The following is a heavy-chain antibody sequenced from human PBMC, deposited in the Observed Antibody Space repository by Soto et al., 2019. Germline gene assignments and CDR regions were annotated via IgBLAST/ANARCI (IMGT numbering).Heavy chain of an antibody. CDR2: ISGSGGST. D-gene: IGHD1-26*01. Sequence: EVQLLESGGGLVQPGGPLRLSCAPSGFTFSTYAMSWSRQAPGKGLEWVSAISGSGGSTYYADSVKGRFTISRDNSKNTLYLQMNSLRAEDTAVYYCAKVKEVGAITLFDYWGQGTLVTVSS. J-gene: IGHJ4*02. CDR3: AKVKEVGAITLFDY. V-gene: IGHV3-23*01. CDR1: GFTFSTYA.